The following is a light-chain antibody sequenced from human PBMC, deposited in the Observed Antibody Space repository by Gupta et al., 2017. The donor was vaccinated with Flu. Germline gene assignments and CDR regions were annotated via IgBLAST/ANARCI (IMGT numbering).Light chain of an antibody. CDR1: KLGDKY. J-gene: IGLJ2*01. CDR3: QAWDSGVVV. CDR2: HDA. Sequence: SSVLTQPPSVSVFPGQTATLTCSGNKLGDKYASWYQQKAGQPPILILYHDAKRPSGIPERFSGSNSGNTATLTVSETQVVDEADYYCQAWDSGVVVFGGRTKLTVL. V-gene: IGLV3-1*01.